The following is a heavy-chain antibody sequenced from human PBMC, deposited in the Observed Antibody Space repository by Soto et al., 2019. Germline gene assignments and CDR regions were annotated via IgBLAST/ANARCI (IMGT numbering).Heavy chain of an antibody. CDR2: ISGSGGST. CDR3: AKVGNYYDSSGYYRV. J-gene: IGHJ4*02. D-gene: IGHD3-22*01. Sequence: HPGGSLRLSCAASGFTFSSYAMSWVRQAPGKGLEWVSAISGSGGSTYYADSVKGRFTISRDNSKNTLYLQMNSLRAEDTAVYYCAKVGNYYDSSGYYRVWGQGTLVTVSS. CDR1: GFTFSSYA. V-gene: IGHV3-23*01.